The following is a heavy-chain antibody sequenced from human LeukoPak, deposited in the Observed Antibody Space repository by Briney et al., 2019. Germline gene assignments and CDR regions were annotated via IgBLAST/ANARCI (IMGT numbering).Heavy chain of an antibody. V-gene: IGHV3-23*01. D-gene: IGHD1-14*01. CDR3: AKGITEESLFDS. J-gene: IGHJ4*02. CDR2: ISGSGANR. CDR1: GFIFSSYA. Sequence: GGSLRLSCGASGFIFSSYAMSWVRQAPGRGLEWVSAISGSGANRYHADSVKGRFTISRDNSRNTLYLQMNGLRVEDTAIYYCAKGITEESLFDSWGRGTLVTVSS.